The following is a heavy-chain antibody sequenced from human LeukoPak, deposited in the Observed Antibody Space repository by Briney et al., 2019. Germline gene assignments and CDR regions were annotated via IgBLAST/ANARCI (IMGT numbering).Heavy chain of an antibody. D-gene: IGHD6-19*01. CDR2: ISSSSSYI. Sequence: GGPLRLSCAASGFTFSSYSMNWVREAPGKGLECVSSISSSSSYIYYADSVKGRFTISRDNAKNSLYLQMNSLRAEDTAVYYCARDPRYSSGLGVDYWGQGTLVTVSS. CDR3: ARDPRYSSGLGVDY. V-gene: IGHV3-21*01. J-gene: IGHJ4*02. CDR1: GFTFSSYS.